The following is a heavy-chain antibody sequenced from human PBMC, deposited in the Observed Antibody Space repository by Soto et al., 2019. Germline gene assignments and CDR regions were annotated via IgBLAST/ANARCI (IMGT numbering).Heavy chain of an antibody. D-gene: IGHD1-26*01. CDR1: GFTFGNYR. CDR2: ISESVGNT. Sequence: GGSLRLSCAASGFTFGNYRINWVRQAPGKGLEWASVISESVGNTFYADSVKGRFTISRDNSKKVVYLEMNSLRADDTAVYYCAKESGYYYGIDAWGQGTRVTVSS. V-gene: IGHV3-23*01. CDR3: AKESGYYYGIDA. J-gene: IGHJ6*02.